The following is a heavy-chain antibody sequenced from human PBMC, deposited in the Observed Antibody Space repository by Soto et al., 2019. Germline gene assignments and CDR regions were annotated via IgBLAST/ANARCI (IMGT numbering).Heavy chain of an antibody. D-gene: IGHD2-21*02. V-gene: IGHV1-46*01. J-gene: IGHJ6*02. Sequence: QGQLVQSGAEMKTPGASVEVSCKASDYRFVDYYIHWVRQAPGQGLEWMGIINPRGGDSRYAQKFQGRVTVTMDTSTSTVYMDLRSLTSEDTAVYYCARVHCGGDCRPGEWFYYYGMDVWGQGTTVTVSS. CDR2: INPRGGDS. CDR3: ARVHCGGDCRPGEWFYYYGMDV. CDR1: DYRFVDYY.